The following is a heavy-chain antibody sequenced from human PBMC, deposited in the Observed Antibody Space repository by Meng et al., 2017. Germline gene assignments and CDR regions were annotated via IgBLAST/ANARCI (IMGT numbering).Heavy chain of an antibody. J-gene: IGHJ4*02. Sequence: VQRQESGPGLVTPSGTLAPTCDVSRGTITSMAWWSWVRQSPGKGLEWIGEIYQTGSTNYNPSLKSRAIISVDPSNNQFSLELTSLTAADTAVYYCTTVYYYGSGRLYFEYWGQGTLVTVSS. CDR2: IYQTGST. CDR3: TTVYYYGSGRLYFEY. D-gene: IGHD3-10*01. V-gene: IGHV4-4*02. CDR1: RGTITSMAW.